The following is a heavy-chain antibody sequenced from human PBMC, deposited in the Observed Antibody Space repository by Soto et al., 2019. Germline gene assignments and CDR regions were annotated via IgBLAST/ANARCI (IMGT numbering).Heavy chain of an antibody. V-gene: IGHV1-3*01. CDR1: GYTFTSYA. Sequence: QVQLVQSGAEVKKPGASVKVSCKASGYTFTSYAMHWVRQAPGQRLEWMGWINAGNGNTKYSQKFQGRVTITRDTSASTAYMELSSLRSEDTAVYYCARALGGWTPFDYWGQRTLVTVSS. CDR2: INAGNGNT. CDR3: ARALGGWTPFDY. D-gene: IGHD6-19*01. J-gene: IGHJ4*02.